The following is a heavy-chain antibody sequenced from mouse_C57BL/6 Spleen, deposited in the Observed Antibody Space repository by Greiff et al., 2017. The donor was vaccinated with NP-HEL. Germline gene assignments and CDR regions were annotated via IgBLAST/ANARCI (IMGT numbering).Heavy chain of an antibody. CDR1: GFTFSDYY. CDR3: ARHPPRYGSSYDWYFDV. D-gene: IGHD1-1*01. V-gene: IGHV5-12*01. Sequence: EVMLVESGGGLVQPGGSLKLSCAASGFTFSDYYMYWVRQTPEKRLEWVAYISNGGGSTYYPDTVKGRFTISRGNAKNTLYLQMSRLKSEDTAMYYCARHPPRYGSSYDWYFDVWGTGTTVTVSS. CDR2: ISNGGGST. J-gene: IGHJ1*03.